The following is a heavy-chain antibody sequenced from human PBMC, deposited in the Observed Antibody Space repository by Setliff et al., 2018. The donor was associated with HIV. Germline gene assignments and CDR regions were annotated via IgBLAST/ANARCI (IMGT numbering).Heavy chain of an antibody. CDR1: GYSISSGYY. J-gene: IGHJ5*02. Sequence: PETLSLTCAVSGYSISSGYYWGWIRQPPGKGLEWIGSIYHTGSTYYNPSLKSRVTISVDTSKNQFSLKLSSVTAADTAVYYCARLGDYGSGGWFDPWGQGTLVTVSS. CDR3: ARLGDYGSGGWFDP. CDR2: IYHTGST. D-gene: IGHD3-10*01. V-gene: IGHV4-38-2*01.